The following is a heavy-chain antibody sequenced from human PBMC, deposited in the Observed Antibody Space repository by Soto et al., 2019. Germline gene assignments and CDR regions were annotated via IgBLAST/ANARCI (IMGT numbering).Heavy chain of an antibody. Sequence: EVQLVESGGDLVQPGGSLRLACAASGFSVSSKYMSWVRQSPGKGLEWVSLIQSGGTTYYAGSVKGRSTISRDYSENTLFLQMNSLRVEDPAVYYCTRDDVHFPGDRYYGVPMDVWGKGTTVTVSA. J-gene: IGHJ6*04. CDR2: IQSGGTT. CDR1: GFSVSSKY. D-gene: IGHD2-15*01. V-gene: IGHV3-66*01. CDR3: TRDDVHFPGDRYYGVPMDV.